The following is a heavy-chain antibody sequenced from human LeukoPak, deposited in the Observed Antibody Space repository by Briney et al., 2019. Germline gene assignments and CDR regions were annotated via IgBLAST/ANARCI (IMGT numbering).Heavy chain of an antibody. CDR2: IIPIFGTA. D-gene: IGHD3-22*01. Sequence: ASVEVSCKASGGTFSSYAISWVRQAPGQGREWMGGIIPIFGTANYAQKFQGGVTITTDESTSTAYMELSSLRSEDTAVYYWAKEKTYVYDTRDHWGACDNWGQGTMVTVSS. J-gene: IGHJ3*02. CDR1: GGTFSSYA. V-gene: IGHV1-69*05. CDR3: AKEKTYVYDTRDHWGACDN.